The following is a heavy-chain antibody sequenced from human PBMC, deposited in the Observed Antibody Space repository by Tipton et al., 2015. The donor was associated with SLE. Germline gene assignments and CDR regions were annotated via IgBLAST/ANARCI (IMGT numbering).Heavy chain of an antibody. CDR1: GFTVSRNY. V-gene: IGHV3-53*01. Sequence: SLRLSCAASGFTVSRNYMSWVRQAPGKGLDWVAIIHSGGNTYFADSVKGRFTISRDNSKNMVYLQMNNLRAEDTALYYCAKTFLRAGLTWGQGTMVTVSS. CDR3: AKTFLRAGLT. J-gene: IGHJ3*01. CDR2: IHSGGNT. D-gene: IGHD6-19*01.